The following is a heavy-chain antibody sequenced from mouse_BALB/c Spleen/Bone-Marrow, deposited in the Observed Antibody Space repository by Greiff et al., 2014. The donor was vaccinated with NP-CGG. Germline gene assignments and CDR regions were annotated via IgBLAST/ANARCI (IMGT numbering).Heavy chain of an antibody. CDR2: IIPNNGGT. CDR3: VRGRWYY. D-gene: IGHD2-3*01. J-gene: IGHJ2*01. V-gene: IGHV1-22*01. Sequence: VQLKESGPELVKPGASVKISCKTSGYTFTDYTTQWVRQSHGKSLEWIGNIIPNNGGTSFNQKFKGKAALTVHKSSSTAYMELRSLTSEDSAGYHCVRGRWYYWGQGTTLTVSS. CDR1: GYTFTDYT.